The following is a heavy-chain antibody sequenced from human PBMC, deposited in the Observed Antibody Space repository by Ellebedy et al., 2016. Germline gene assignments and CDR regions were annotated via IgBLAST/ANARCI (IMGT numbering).Heavy chain of an antibody. D-gene: IGHD3-10*01. CDR1: GFTFSSYA. J-gene: IGHJ5*02. Sequence: GGSLRLSXAASGFTFSSYAMHWVRQAPGKGLEWVAVISYDGSNKYYADSVKGRFTISRDNSKNTLYLQMNSLRAEDTAVYYCARGLTMVRGGRDWFDPWGQGTLVTVSS. V-gene: IGHV3-30-3*01. CDR3: ARGLTMVRGGRDWFDP. CDR2: ISYDGSNK.